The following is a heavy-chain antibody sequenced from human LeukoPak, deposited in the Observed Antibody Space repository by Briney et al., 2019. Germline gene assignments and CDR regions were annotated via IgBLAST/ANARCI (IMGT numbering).Heavy chain of an antibody. CDR1: GDSISSGNYY. CDR3: AREYKNYPWRFDY. J-gene: IGHJ4*02. V-gene: IGHV4-61*09. CDR2: IYTSGST. Sequence: SETLSLTCTVSGDSISSGNYYWSWLRQPAGKGLEWIGHIYTSGSTNYNPSLKSRVTMSVDTSKNQFSLKLNSVTAADTAVYYCAREYKNYPWRFDYWGQEALFTVSS. D-gene: IGHD5-24*01.